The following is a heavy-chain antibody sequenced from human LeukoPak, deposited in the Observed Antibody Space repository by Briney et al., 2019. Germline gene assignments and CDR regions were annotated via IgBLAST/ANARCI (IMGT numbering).Heavy chain of an antibody. CDR3: AKTGHGGSAMIGGFYYYYFMDV. CDR2: IRYDGSNK. CDR1: GFTFSSYG. D-gene: IGHD5-18*01. V-gene: IGHV3-30*02. J-gene: IGHJ6*03. Sequence: GGSLRLSCAASGFTFSSYGMHWVRQAPGKGLEWVAFIRYDGSNKYYADSVKGRFTISRDNSKNTVYLQMNSLRTDDTAVYYCAKTGHGGSAMIGGFYYYYFMDVWGKGTTVTVSS.